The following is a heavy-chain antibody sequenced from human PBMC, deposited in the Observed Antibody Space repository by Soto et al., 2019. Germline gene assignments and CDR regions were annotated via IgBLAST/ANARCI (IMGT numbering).Heavy chain of an antibody. CDR2: IYHSEST. Sequence: QLQLQESGPGLVKPSETLSLTCTVSGGSISSRNFYWGWIRQPPGKGLEWIGSIYHSESTYYNPSLKSRVTISVETSKNHFSLSLSSLTASDTAVYYCARGGEAVADYWGQGTLVTVSS. V-gene: IGHV4-39*02. D-gene: IGHD6-19*01. CDR1: GGSISSRNFY. CDR3: ARGGEAVADY. J-gene: IGHJ4*02.